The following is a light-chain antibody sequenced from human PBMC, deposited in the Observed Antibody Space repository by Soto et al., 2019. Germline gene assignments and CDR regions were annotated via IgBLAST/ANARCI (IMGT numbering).Light chain of an antibody. J-gene: IGLJ3*02. CDR2: EVT. CDR3: SSHTSSSTLRV. Sequence: LTQPASVSGSPGQSITISCTGTSSDVGGFNYVSWYQHHPGKDPKLMIYEVTNRPSGVSNRFSGSKSGNTASLTISGLQPEDEADYNCSSHTSSSTLRVFGGGTQLTVL. V-gene: IGLV2-14*01. CDR1: SSDVGGFNY.